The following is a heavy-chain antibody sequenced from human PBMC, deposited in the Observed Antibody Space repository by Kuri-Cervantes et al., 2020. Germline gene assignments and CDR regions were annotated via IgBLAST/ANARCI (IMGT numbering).Heavy chain of an antibody. CDR3: VRDYVWGTSEVDY. CDR2: INQHGSGQ. Sequence: GESLKISCVASGFTFSSHWMTWVRQAPGKGLEWLASINQHGSGQYYVDSVRGRFTISRDNAGNSLYLQMNSLRAEDTALYYCVRDYVWGTSEVDYWGQGTLVTVSS. D-gene: IGHD3-16*01. CDR1: GFTFSSHW. J-gene: IGHJ4*02. V-gene: IGHV3-7*01.